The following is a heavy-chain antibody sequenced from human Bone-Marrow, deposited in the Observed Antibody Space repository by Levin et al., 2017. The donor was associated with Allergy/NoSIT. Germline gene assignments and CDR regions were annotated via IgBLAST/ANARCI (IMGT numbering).Heavy chain of an antibody. Sequence: PSETLSLTCTFSGGSIGSGTYYWNWNRQTAGQGLEWIGRLHTSGTSDYNPSLKSRVTMFLDVSKNIFSLNLTSVTAADTAVYYCARARRGGGLDLGYFMDVWGRGTTVSVSS. CDR2: LHTSGTS. D-gene: IGHD1-26*01. CDR3: ARARRGGGLDLGYFMDV. V-gene: IGHV4-61*02. J-gene: IGHJ6*03. CDR1: GGSIGSGTYY.